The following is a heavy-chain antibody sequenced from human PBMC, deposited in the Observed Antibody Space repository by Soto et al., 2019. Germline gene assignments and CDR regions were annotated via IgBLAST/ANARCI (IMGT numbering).Heavy chain of an antibody. CDR1: GDSFSGYF. CDR2: ITEGGTT. D-gene: IGHD2-8*01. Sequence: PSETLSLTCAVHGDSFSGYFWTWIRQPPGKGLEWIAEITEGGTTNYSPSLKSRVSIAVDSSKRQFSLTLSSVTAADTAMYYCARGAHAMLSPNFDYWSQGSLVTVSS. V-gene: IGHV4-34*01. J-gene: IGHJ4*02. CDR3: ARGAHAMLSPNFDY.